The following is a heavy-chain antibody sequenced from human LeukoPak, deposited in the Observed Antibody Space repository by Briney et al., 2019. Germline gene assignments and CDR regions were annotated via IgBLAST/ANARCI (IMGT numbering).Heavy chain of an antibody. J-gene: IGHJ4*02. D-gene: IGHD2-8*01. V-gene: IGHV4-38-2*02. Sequence: SETLSLTCTVSGYSISSGYYWGWIRQPPGKGLEWIGSIYHSGSTYYNQSLKSRVTISVDTSKNQFSLKLSSVTAADTAVYYCAGRYCTNGVCYWVDYWGQGTLVTVSS. CDR1: GYSISSGYY. CDR2: IYHSGST. CDR3: AGRYCTNGVCYWVDY.